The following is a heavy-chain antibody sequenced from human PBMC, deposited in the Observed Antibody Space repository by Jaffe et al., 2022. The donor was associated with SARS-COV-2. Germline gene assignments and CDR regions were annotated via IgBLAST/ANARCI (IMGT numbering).Heavy chain of an antibody. D-gene: IGHD6-19*01. CDR2: IWYDGSNK. Sequence: QVQLVESGGGVVQPGRSLRLSCAASGFTFSSYGMHWVRQAPGKGLEWVAVIWYDGSNKYYADSVKGRFTISRDNSKNTLYLQMNSLRAEDTAVYYCARLNGYSSGWYSFWGQGTLVTVSS. CDR1: GFTFSSYG. V-gene: IGHV3-33*01. CDR3: ARLNGYSSGWYSF. J-gene: IGHJ4*02.